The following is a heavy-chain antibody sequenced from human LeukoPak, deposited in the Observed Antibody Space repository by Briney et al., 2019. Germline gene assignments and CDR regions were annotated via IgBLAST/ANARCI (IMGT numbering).Heavy chain of an antibody. CDR3: ARGGGIAVAGTSYWYFDL. CDR2: FSYSGST. J-gene: IGHJ2*01. Sequence: SETLSLTCTVSGDSITSSSHYWGWIRQPPGKGLEWIGSFSYSGSTYDNPSLKSRVTISVDRSKNQFSLKLSSVTAADTAVYYCARGGGIAVAGTSYWYFDLWGRGTLVTVSS. CDR1: GDSITSSSHY. V-gene: IGHV4-39*07. D-gene: IGHD6-19*01.